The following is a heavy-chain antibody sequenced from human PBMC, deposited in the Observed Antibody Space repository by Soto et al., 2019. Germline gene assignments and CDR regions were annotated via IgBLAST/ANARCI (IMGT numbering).Heavy chain of an antibody. J-gene: IGHJ4*02. CDR1: GDTIGSFT. CDR3: ARGAGIFGVVAFDS. V-gene: IGHV1-69*01. D-gene: IGHD3-3*01. CDR2: IIPVLGSV. Sequence: QVQLVQSGAEVRNPGSSVKVSCKASGDTIGSFTITWVRQAPGQGLEWMGGIIPVLGSVFYAQKFQGRVTITAADSTSTAYMELTSLRSEDTAVFYCARGAGIFGVVAFDSWGQGTLVTVSS.